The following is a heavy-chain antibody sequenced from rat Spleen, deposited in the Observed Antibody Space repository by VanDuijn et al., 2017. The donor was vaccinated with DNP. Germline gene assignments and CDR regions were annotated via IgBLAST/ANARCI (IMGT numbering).Heavy chain of an antibody. CDR1: GFNFNDYW. V-gene: IGHV5-22*01. CDR2: IKSDGSRT. J-gene: IGHJ3*01. D-gene: IGHD1-7*01. Sequence: EVKLVESGGGLVQPGRSLKLSCAASGFNFNDYWMFWIRQAPGRGLEWIASIKSDGSRTYYADSVKGRFTISRDNAKNTQYLQMDSLRSEDTATYYCATSSYYGYDYGFGYWGQGTLVTVSS. CDR3: ATSSYYGYDYGFGY.